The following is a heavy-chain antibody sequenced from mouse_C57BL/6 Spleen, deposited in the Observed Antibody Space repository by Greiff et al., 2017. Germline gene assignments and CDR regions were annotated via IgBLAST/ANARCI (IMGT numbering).Heavy chain of an antibody. D-gene: IGHD1-1*01. J-gene: IGHJ1*03. CDR3: ARDRNYGSSNWYFDV. CDR2: INYDGSST. V-gene: IGHV5-16*01. CDR1: GFTFSDYY. Sequence: EVKVEESEGGLVQPGSSMKLSCTASGFTFSDYYMAWVRQVPEKGLEWVANINYDGSSTYYLDSLKSRFIISRDNAKNILYLQMSSLKSEDTATYYCARDRNYGSSNWYFDVWGTGTTVTVSS.